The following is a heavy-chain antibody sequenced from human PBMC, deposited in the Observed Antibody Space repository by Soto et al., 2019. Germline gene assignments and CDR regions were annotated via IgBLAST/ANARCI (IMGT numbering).Heavy chain of an antibody. D-gene: IGHD5-18*01. J-gene: IGHJ6*02. CDR3: ASYSFNYGMDV. CDR1: GGTFSSYA. Sequence: SVKVSCKASGGTFSSYAISWVRQAPGQGLEWMGGIIPIFGTANYAQKFQGRVTITADESTSTAYMELSSLKASDTAMYYCASYSFNYGMDVWGQGTTVTVSS. CDR2: IIPIFGTA. V-gene: IGHV1-69*13.